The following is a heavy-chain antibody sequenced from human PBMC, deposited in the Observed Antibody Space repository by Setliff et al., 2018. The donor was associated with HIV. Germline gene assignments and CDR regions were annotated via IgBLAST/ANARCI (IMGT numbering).Heavy chain of an antibody. D-gene: IGHD6-19*01. V-gene: IGHV3-11*04. CDR3: ARHIAVGPLGYFDY. CDR1: GFTFSDYY. Sequence: GGSLRLSCAASGFTFSDYYMSWIRQAPGKGLEFISYISSRGSTIYYADSVKGRFTISRDNAKNSLYLQMNSLRAEETAVYYCARHIAVGPLGYFDYWGQGTPVTVSS. CDR2: ISSRGSTI. J-gene: IGHJ4*02.